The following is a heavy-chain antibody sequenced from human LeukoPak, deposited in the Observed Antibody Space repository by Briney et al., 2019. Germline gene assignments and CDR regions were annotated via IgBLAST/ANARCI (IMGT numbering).Heavy chain of an antibody. J-gene: IGHJ4*02. V-gene: IGHV5-51*01. Sequence: GESLKISCKGAGYSFTSYWIGWVRQMPGKGLEWMGIIYPGDSDTRYGPSFQGQVTISADKSISTAYLQWSSLKASDTAMYYCARRAYRGGDCYFDYWGQGALVSVSS. CDR2: IYPGDSDT. D-gene: IGHD2-21*02. CDR3: ARRAYRGGDCYFDY. CDR1: GYSFTSYW.